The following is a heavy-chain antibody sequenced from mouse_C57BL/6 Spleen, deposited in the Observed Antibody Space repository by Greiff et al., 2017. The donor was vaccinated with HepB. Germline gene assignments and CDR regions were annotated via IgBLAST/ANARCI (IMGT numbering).Heavy chain of an antibody. CDR1: GFTFSDYG. J-gene: IGHJ3*01. D-gene: IGHD1-1*01. CDR2: ISSGSSTI. V-gene: IGHV5-17*01. CDR3: ARGRYYGSSGFAY. Sequence: DVKLVESGGGLVKPGGSLKLSCAASGFTFSDYGMHWVRQAPEKGLEWVAYISSGSSTIYYADTVKGRFTISRDNAKNTLFLQMTSLRSEDTAMYYCARGRYYGSSGFAYWGQGTLVTVSA.